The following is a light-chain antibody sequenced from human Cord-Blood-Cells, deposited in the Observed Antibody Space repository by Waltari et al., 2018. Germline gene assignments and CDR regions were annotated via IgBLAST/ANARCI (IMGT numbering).Light chain of an antibody. CDR2: AAS. V-gene: IGKV1-39*01. J-gene: IGKJ3*01. Sequence: DIQMTQSPSSLSASVGDRVTITCRASQSISSYLNWYQQKPGKAPKLLIYAASSLQSGVPSRFSGSGSGTDFTHTISSQQPEDFATYYCQQSYSTPFTFGPGTKVDIK. CDR3: QQSYSTPFT. CDR1: QSISSY.